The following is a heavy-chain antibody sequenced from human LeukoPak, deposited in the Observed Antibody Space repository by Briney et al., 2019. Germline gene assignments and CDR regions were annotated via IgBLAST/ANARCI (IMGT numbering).Heavy chain of an antibody. J-gene: IGHJ4*02. D-gene: IGHD1-1*01. CDR2: INPDSGGT. CDR3: ARYTTRSDY. Sequence: GASVKVSCTASGYTFTGYYMQWVRQAPGQGLEWMGWINPDSGGTNYAQKFQGRVTMTRDTSISTAYMELSSLRSDDTAVYYCARYTTRSDYWGQGTLVTVSS. V-gene: IGHV1-2*02. CDR1: GYTFTGYY.